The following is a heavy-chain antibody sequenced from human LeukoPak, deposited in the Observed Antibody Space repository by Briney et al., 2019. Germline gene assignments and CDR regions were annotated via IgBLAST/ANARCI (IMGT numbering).Heavy chain of an antibody. CDR1: GGSISSYY. J-gene: IGHJ6*02. D-gene: IGHD6-19*01. Sequence: SETLSLTCTVSGGSISSYYRSWIRQPPGKGLEWIGYIHYSGDTNYNPSLKSRATSSVDTSKNQFSLNLSSVTAADTAVYFCARVKVAGAYHYYGMDVWGQGTTVTVSS. CDR2: IHYSGDT. V-gene: IGHV4-59*01. CDR3: ARVKVAGAYHYYGMDV.